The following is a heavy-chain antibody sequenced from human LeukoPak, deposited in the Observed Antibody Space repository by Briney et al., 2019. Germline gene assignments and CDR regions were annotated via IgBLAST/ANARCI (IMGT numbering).Heavy chain of an antibody. J-gene: IGHJ4*02. CDR2: IGTAGDT. D-gene: IGHD6-13*01. Sequence: GSLRLSCAASGFTFSSYDMHWVRQATGKGLEWVSAIGTAGDTYYPGSVKGRFTISRENAKNSLYLQMNSLRAGDTAVYYCARARIAAAGNFDYWGQGTLVTVSS. CDR1: GFTFSSYD. CDR3: ARARIAAAGNFDY. V-gene: IGHV3-13*01.